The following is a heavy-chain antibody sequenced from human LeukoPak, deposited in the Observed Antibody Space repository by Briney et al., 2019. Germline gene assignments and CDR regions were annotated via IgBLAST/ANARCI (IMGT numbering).Heavy chain of an antibody. D-gene: IGHD2-2*01. CDR1: GFTFSSYS. CDR2: ISSSSTI. CDR3: ARVDCSSTSCYHYYYYYYGMDV. Sequence: GGSLRLSCAASGFTFSSYSMNWVRQAPGKGLEWVSYISSSSTIYYADSVKGRFTISRDNAKNSLYLQMNSLRAEDTAVYYCARVDCSSTSCYHYYYYYYGMDVWGQGTTVTVSS. V-gene: IGHV3-48*01. J-gene: IGHJ6*02.